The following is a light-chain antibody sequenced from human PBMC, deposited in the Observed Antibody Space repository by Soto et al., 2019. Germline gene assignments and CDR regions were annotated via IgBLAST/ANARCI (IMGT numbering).Light chain of an antibody. Sequence: EIVMTQPPATLSVSPGERATLSCRASQSINSNLAWYQQKPGQAPRLLIYGASTRATGVPARFSGSGSGTEFTLTISSLQPEDFALYYCQQYSNWWSFGQGTKV. CDR2: GAS. CDR3: QQYSNWWS. V-gene: IGKV3-15*01. CDR1: QSINSN. J-gene: IGKJ1*01.